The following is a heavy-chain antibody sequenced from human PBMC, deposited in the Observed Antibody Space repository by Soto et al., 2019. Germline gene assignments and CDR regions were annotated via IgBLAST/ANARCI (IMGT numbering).Heavy chain of an antibody. J-gene: IGHJ4*02. V-gene: IGHV1-69*02. D-gene: IGHD6-25*01. CDR1: GGTFSSYT. CDR3: AISLWAAGSGGCDY. Sequence: QVQLVQSGAEVKKPGSSVKVSCKASGGTFSSYTISWVRQAPGQGLECMGRIIPILGIANYAQKFQGRVTITADKSTSTAYLELSSLRSEDTAVYYCAISLWAAGSGGCDYWGQGTLVIFSS. CDR2: IIPILGIA.